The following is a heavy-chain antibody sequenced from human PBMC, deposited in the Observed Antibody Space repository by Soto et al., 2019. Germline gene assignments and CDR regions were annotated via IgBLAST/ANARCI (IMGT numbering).Heavy chain of an antibody. CDR1: GGTCSSYA. V-gene: IGHV1-69*01. CDR2: IIPIFGTA. CDR3: ASPHSSSSDYYYYGMDV. D-gene: IGHD6-6*01. Sequence: QVQLVQSGAEVKKPGSSVKVSCKASGGTCSSYAISWVRQAPGQGLEWMGGIIPIFGTANYAQKFQGRVTITADESTSTAYMELSSLRSEDTAVYYCASPHSSSSDYYYYGMDVWGQGTTVTDS. J-gene: IGHJ6*02.